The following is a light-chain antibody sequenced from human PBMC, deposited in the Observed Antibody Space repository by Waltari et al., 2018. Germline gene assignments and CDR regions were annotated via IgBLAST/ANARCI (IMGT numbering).Light chain of an antibody. J-gene: IGKJ1*01. CDR3: QKYGTLPAT. CDR2: DAS. V-gene: IGKV3-20*01. Sequence: DIFLTQSPGTLSFSPGEGLTRACRASQRISRFLAWYQQKPGQAPRLLIYDASTRATGIPDRFSGSGSGTDFSLTISRLEPEDFAVYYCQKYGTLPATFGQGTKVEIK. CDR1: QRISRF.